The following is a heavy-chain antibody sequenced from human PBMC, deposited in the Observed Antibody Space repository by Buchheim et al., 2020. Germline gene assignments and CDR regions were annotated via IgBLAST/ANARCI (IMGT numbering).Heavy chain of an antibody. Sequence: QVQLVQSGAEVKKPGASVKVSCKASGYTFTSYYMHWVRQAPGQGLEWMGIINPSGGSTSYAQKFQGRVTMTRDTSTSTVYMELSSLRSEDTAVYYCARDRGSYYYDSSGYYGWFDPWGQGIL. CDR2: INPSGGST. D-gene: IGHD3-22*01. CDR3: ARDRGSYYYDSSGYYGWFDP. CDR1: GYTFTSYY. V-gene: IGHV1-46*01. J-gene: IGHJ5*02.